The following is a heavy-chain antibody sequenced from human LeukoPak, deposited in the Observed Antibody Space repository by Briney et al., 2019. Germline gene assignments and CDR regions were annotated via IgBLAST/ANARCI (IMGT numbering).Heavy chain of an antibody. Sequence: PGGSLRLSCAASGFTFYSCALSWVRQTPGKGLEWVSDISGSGGSTYYADSVKGRFTISRDNSKNTLYLQMNSLRAEDTAVYYCAKDPTYYYDSSGYYYDYWGQGTLVTVSS. J-gene: IGHJ4*02. V-gene: IGHV3-23*01. CDR3: AKDPTYYYDSSGYYYDY. CDR2: ISGSGGST. CDR1: GFTFYSCA. D-gene: IGHD3-22*01.